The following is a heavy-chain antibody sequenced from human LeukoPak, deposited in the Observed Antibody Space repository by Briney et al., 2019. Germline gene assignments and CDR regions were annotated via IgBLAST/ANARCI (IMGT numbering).Heavy chain of an antibody. V-gene: IGHV5-51*01. J-gene: IGHJ4*02. CDR3: ASRKKGMATTGFDY. CDR1: GSNFATYW. D-gene: IGHD5-24*01. Sequence: GESLKISGKRSGSNFATYWIGWVRQLPGKGLEWMGIIYPGDSDTRYSPSFQGQVTISVDKSINTAYLQWSSLKASDTAIYYCASRKKGMATTGFDYWGQGTLVTVSS. CDR2: IYPGDSDT.